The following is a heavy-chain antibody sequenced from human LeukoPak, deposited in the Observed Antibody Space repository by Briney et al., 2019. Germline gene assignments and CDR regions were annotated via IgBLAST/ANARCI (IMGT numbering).Heavy chain of an antibody. Sequence: ASVKVSFKASGYTFTSYGISWVRQAPGQGLEWMGWISAYNGNTNYAQKLQGRVTMTTDTSTSTAYMELRSLRSDDTAVYYCARDQSPDRLNALDYWGQGTLVTVSS. CDR3: ARDQSPDRLNALDY. CDR1: GYTFTSYG. J-gene: IGHJ4*02. V-gene: IGHV1-18*01. CDR2: ISAYNGNT. D-gene: IGHD3-22*01.